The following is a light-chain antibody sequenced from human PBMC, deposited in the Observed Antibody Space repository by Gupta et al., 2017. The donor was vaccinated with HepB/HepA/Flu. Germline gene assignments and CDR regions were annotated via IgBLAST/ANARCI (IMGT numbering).Light chain of an antibody. CDR1: SLRSYY. V-gene: IGLV3-19*01. Sequence: SSELTQDLAVSVALGPTVRITCQGDSLRSYYASWYQQKPGQAPLLVIYGKNNRPSGIPDRFSGSSSGNTAALTITGARAEDEADYYCNTRDSSGNNPYVFGTGTKFTVL. CDR3: NTRDSSGNNPYV. J-gene: IGLJ1*01. CDR2: GKN.